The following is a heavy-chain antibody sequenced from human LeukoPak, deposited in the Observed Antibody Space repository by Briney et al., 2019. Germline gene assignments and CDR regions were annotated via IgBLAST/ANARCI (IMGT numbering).Heavy chain of an antibody. D-gene: IGHD1/OR15-1a*01. CDR2: IIPIFGTA. V-gene: IGHV1-69*13. CDR1: GGTFSSYA. Sequence: SVKVSCKASGGTFSSYAISWVRQAPGQGLEWMGGIIPIFGTANYAQKFQGRVTITADESTSTAYMELSSLRSEDTAVYYCARAGGGTTLFGYWGQGTLVTVSS. CDR3: ARAGGGTTLFGY. J-gene: IGHJ4*02.